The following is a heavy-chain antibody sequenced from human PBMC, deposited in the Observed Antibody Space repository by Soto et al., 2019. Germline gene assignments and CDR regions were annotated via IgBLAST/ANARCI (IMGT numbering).Heavy chain of an antibody. CDR2: IWYDGSDK. V-gene: IGHV3-33*01. CDR1: AFTFSSYG. D-gene: IGHD6-19*01. J-gene: IGHJ6*02. Sequence: GGSLRLSCAASAFTFSSYGMHWARQAPGKGLEWVAVIWYDGSDKNYADSVKGRFTISRDNSKNTMYLQMNSLRAEDTAVYYCARGMAGIRYVYYGMDVWGQGTTVTVS. CDR3: ARGMAGIRYVYYGMDV.